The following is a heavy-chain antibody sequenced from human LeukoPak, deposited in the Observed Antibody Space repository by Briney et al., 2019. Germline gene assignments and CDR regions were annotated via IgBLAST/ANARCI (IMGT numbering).Heavy chain of an antibody. CDR3: AKGYCSGGSCYYPSDY. CDR1: GFTFSIYA. CDR2: ISGSGAGT. J-gene: IGHJ4*02. V-gene: IGHV3-23*01. D-gene: IGHD2-15*01. Sequence: GGSLRLSCAASGFTFSIYAMSWVRQAPGKGLEWVSAISGSGAGTYYADSVKGRFTISRDNSKNTLYLQMNSLRAEDTAVYYCAKGYCSGGSCYYPSDYWGQGTLVTVSS.